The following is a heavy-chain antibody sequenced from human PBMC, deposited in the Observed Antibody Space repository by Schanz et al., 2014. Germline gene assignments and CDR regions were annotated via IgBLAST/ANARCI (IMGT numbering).Heavy chain of an antibody. CDR3: ASWPSVGAVDR. CDR1: VYTFTSYY. V-gene: IGHV1-46*01. Sequence: GAEVKKPGASVKVSCEASVYTFTSYYIHWFRQAPGQELEWMGLINPSVGNTNYSQKFRGRVTMSRDTFTSTVFLERSSLRVEDTDAYCCASWPSVGAVDRRGQETMV. J-gene: IGHJ3*02. CDR2: INPSVGNT. D-gene: IGHD1-26*01.